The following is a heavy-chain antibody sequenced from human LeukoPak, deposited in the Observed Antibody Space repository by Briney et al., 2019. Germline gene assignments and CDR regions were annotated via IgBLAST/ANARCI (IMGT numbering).Heavy chain of an antibody. V-gene: IGHV6-1*01. CDR2: TYYRSKWYN. D-gene: IGHD6-13*01. Sequence: SQTLSPTCAISGDXVSSNSATWNWIRQSPSRGLEWLGRTYYRSKWYNEYAVSVKSRITINPDTSKNQFSLQVNSVTPEDTAVYYCAGSHSSTWYPDCWGQGTLVTVSS. J-gene: IGHJ4*02. CDR1: GDXVSSNSAT. CDR3: AGSHSSTWYPDC.